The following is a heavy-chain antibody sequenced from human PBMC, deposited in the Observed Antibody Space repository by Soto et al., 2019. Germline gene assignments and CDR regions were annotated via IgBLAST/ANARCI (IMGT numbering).Heavy chain of an antibody. D-gene: IGHD6-13*01. V-gene: IGHV3-30*18. J-gene: IGHJ6*02. CDR2: ISYDGSNK. CDR3: AKSPPAPRYSSSWYHYYYGMDV. Sequence: GGSLRLSCAASGFTFSSYGMHWVRQAPGKGLEWVAVISYDGSNKYYADSVKGRFTISRDNSKNTLYLQMNSLRAEDTAVYYCAKSPPAPRYSSSWYHYYYGMDVWGQGTTVTVSS. CDR1: GFTFSSYG.